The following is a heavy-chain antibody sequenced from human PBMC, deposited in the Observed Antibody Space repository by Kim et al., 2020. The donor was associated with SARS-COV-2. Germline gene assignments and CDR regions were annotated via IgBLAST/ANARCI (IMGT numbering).Heavy chain of an antibody. V-gene: IGHV4-39*07. CDR2: SGHT. Sequence: SGHTYSNPSLQSRVTISVDTSKTQFSLKLSSVTAADTAVYYCVGDRHFQHWGQGTLVTVSS. J-gene: IGHJ1*01. CDR3: VGDRHFQH.